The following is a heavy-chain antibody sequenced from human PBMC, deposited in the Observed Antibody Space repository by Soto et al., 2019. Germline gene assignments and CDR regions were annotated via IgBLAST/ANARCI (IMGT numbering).Heavy chain of an antibody. V-gene: IGHV3-21*01. Sequence: GSLRLSCEASGFTLSAYNMNWVRQAPGKGLEWVSSISSSSSYIYYADSVKGRFSISRDNARNSLYLRMNSLRAEDTAVYYCARDGYSNYKDCMDVWGQGTTVTASS. CDR3: ARDGYSNYKDCMDV. CDR2: ISSSSSYI. D-gene: IGHD4-4*01. CDR1: GFTLSAYN. J-gene: IGHJ6*02.